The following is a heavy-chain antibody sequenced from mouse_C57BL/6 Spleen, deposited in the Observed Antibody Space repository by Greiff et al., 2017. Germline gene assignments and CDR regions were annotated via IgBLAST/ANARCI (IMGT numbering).Heavy chain of an antibody. Sequence: EVKVEESGGGLVQPGGSMKLSCVASGFTFSNYWMNWVRQSPEKGLEWVAQIRLKSDNYATHYAESVKGRFTISRDDSKSSVYLQMNNLRAEDTGIYYCTAPYYYGSSYFDYWGQGTTLTVSS. CDR2: IRLKSDNYAT. D-gene: IGHD1-1*01. CDR1: GFTFSNYW. CDR3: TAPYYYGSSYFDY. J-gene: IGHJ2*01. V-gene: IGHV6-3*01.